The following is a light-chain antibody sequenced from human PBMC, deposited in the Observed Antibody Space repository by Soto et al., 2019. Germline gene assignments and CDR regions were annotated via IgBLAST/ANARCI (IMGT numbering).Light chain of an antibody. CDR2: KIS. CDR1: ESLVHSDGNTY. CDR3: LQVTHFPWA. Sequence: DLVMTQTPLSSRVTLGQPASITCTSSESLVHSDGNTYLSWRHQRPGQPPRLLIHKISNRFPGVPDRFSGSGAGTEFTLRISRIEPEDAGTFFCLQVTHFPWAFGQGTKV. J-gene: IGKJ1*01. V-gene: IGKV2-24*01.